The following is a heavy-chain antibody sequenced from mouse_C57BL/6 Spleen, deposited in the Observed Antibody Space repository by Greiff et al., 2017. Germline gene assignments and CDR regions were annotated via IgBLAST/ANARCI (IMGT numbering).Heavy chain of an antibody. J-gene: IGHJ4*01. Sequence: EVQLKESGAELVKPGASVKLSCTASGFNIKDYYMHWVKQRTEQGLEWIGRIDPEDGETKYAPKFQGKATITADTSSNTAYLQLSRLTAEDTAVYDCARSWGYDLYAKDYWGQGASVTVSS. CDR1: GFNIKDYY. CDR2: IDPEDGET. V-gene: IGHV14-2*01. CDR3: ARSWGYDLYAKDY. D-gene: IGHD2-2*01.